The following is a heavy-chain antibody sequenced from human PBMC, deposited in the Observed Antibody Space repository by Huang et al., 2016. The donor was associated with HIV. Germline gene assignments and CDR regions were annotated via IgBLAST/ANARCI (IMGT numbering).Heavy chain of an antibody. D-gene: IGHD1-1*01. CDR2: IIPIFGKP. CDR3: ARDRKYDNAWYWFDP. V-gene: IGHV1-69*01. J-gene: IGHJ5*02. CDR1: GGTFSSYA. Sequence: QVQLVQSGAEVKKPGSSVRVSCEASGGTFSSYAINWVRQAPGQGLEGMEGIIPIFGKPNYAQKFQGRVTITADESTSTAYMELSSLRSDDTAVYYCARDRKYDNAWYWFDPWGQGTLVTVSS.